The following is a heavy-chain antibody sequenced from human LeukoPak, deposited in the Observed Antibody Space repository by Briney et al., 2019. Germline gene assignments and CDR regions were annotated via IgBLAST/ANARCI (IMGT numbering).Heavy chain of an antibody. V-gene: IGHV4-39*01. CDR3: AKSDSGDVMDY. CDR1: GGSISSSSYY. Sequence: SETLSLTCTVSGGSISSSSYYWGWLRQPPGKGLDWIGSIYYTGNTYYSPSLKCRVTISVDTSKYRFSLKLRSVPAADTAVYYCAKSDSGDVMDYWGQGTLVTVSP. D-gene: IGHD4-17*01. CDR2: IYYTGNT. J-gene: IGHJ4*02.